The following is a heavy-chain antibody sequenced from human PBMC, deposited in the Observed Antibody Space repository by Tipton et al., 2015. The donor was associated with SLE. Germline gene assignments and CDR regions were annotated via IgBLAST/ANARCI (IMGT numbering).Heavy chain of an antibody. D-gene: IGHD3-10*01. V-gene: IGHV4-59*01. CDR3: AKGFHAFGALGWYFDV. Sequence: TLSLTCAVYGTSFDNSYCSWLRQPPGKGLEWIGFIYYRGSTHNNPSLKNRVTLSLDTSKSQFSLRLSTVTAADTAVYDCAKGFHAFGALGWYFDVWGRGTLVTVSS. CDR2: IYYRGST. J-gene: IGHJ2*01. CDR1: GTSFDNSY.